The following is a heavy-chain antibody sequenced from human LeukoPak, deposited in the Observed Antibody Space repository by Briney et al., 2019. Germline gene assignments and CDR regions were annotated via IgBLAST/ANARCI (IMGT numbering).Heavy chain of an antibody. CDR3: ASLVFGELLVY. D-gene: IGHD3-10*02. CDR2: ISSSSSTI. V-gene: IGHV3-48*04. CDR1: GFTFSSYS. J-gene: IGHJ4*02. Sequence: GGSLRLSCAASGFTFSSYSRNWVRQAPGEGLKWVSYISSSSSTIYYADSVKGRFTISRDNAKNSLYLQMNSLRAEDTAVYYCASLVFGELLVYWGQRTLVTVSS.